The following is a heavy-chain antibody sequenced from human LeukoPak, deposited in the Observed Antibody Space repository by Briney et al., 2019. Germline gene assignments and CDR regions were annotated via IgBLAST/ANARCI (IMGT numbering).Heavy chain of an antibody. Sequence: GESLRLSCAASGFTFSSYAISWVRQAPGKGLEWVSGISGNGGNKNYADSVKGRFTISRDNSKNTVYLQVNSLRAEDTATYFCAKYSDYDLNYWGQGTLVTVSS. D-gene: IGHD5-12*01. J-gene: IGHJ4*02. CDR1: GFTFSSYA. CDR2: ISGNGGNK. V-gene: IGHV3-23*01. CDR3: AKYSDYDLNY.